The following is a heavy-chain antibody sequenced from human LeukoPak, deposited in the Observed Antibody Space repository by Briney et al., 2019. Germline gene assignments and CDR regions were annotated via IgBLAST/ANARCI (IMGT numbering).Heavy chain of an antibody. CDR1: GGSVSGYY. D-gene: IGHD1-26*01. Sequence: SETLSLTCAVYGGSVSGYYWSLIRQPTGKGLEWIGEINHSGSTNYNPSLKSRVTISVDTSKNQFSLKLSSVTAADTAVYYCARGGGSRDNDAFDIWGQGTMVTVSS. V-gene: IGHV4-34*01. CDR2: INHSGST. CDR3: ARGGGSRDNDAFDI. J-gene: IGHJ3*02.